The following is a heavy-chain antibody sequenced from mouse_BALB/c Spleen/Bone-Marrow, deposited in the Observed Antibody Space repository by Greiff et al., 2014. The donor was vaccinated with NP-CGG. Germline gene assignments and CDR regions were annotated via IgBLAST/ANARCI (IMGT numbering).Heavy chain of an antibody. CDR3: ARDRGYYKDVGDY. D-gene: IGHD2-3*01. CDR2: IWAGGST. Sequence: QVQLKESGPGLVAPSQSLSITCTVSGFSLTSYGVHWVRQPPGKGLEWLGVIWAGGSTNYNSALMSRLSISKDNSESQVFLKMNSLQTDDTAIYYCARDRGYYKDVGDYWGQGTILTVSS. J-gene: IGHJ2*01. CDR1: GFSLTSYG. V-gene: IGHV2-9*02.